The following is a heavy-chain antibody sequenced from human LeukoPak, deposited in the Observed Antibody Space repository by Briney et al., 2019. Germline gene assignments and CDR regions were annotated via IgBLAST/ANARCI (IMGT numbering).Heavy chain of an antibody. CDR1: GFTVCSNY. J-gene: IGHJ6*03. CDR3: AGTYSSSFGLGRFEYYYMDV. CDR2: IYSGGST. V-gene: IGHV3-53*01. D-gene: IGHD6-6*01. Sequence: PGGSLTLSCAASGFTVCSNYMSWVGQAPGKGLEWVSVIYSGGSTYYADSVKGRFTISRDNSQNTLYLQMNSLRAEDTAVYYCAGTYSSSFGLGRFEYYYMDVWGKGTTVTVSS.